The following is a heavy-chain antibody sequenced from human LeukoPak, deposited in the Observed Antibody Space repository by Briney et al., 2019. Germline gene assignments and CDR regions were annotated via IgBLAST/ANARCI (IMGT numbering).Heavy chain of an antibody. V-gene: IGHV4-4*07. CDR3: ARERGAYGMDV. D-gene: IGHD4/OR15-4a*01. Sequence: PSETLSLTCTVSGGSISPYYWSWIRQPAGKGLEWIGRVLASGSTNYNPSLKSRITMSVHTSKNQLFLSLSSVTAADTAVYYCARERGAYGMDVWGQGTTVIVSS. CDR2: VLASGST. J-gene: IGHJ6*02. CDR1: GGSISPYY.